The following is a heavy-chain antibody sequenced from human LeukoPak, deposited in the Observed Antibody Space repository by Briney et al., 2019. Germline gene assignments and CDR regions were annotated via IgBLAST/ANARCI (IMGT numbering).Heavy chain of an antibody. CDR1: GFTVSSNY. V-gene: IGHV3-23*01. CDR3: AKTGTPWYYFDY. J-gene: IGHJ4*02. CDR2: ISGSGGST. Sequence: GGSLRLCCAASGFTVSSNYMSWVRQAPGKGLEWVSAISGSGGSTYYADSVKGRFTISRDNSKNTLYLQMNSLRAEDTAVYYCAKTGTPWYYFDYWGQGTLVTVSS. D-gene: IGHD6-13*01.